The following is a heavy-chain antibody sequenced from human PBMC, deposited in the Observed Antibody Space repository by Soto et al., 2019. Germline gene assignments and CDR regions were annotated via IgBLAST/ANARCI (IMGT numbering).Heavy chain of an antibody. D-gene: IGHD6-19*01. CDR2: ISSSGSTI. Sequence: PGGSLRLSCAASGFTFSSYEMNWVRQAPGKGLEWVSYISSSGSTIYYADSVKGRFTISRDNAKNSLYLQMNSLRAEDTAVYYCARVGSSGWCFDYWGQGTLVTVSS. J-gene: IGHJ4*02. V-gene: IGHV3-48*03. CDR3: ARVGSSGWCFDY. CDR1: GFTFSSYE.